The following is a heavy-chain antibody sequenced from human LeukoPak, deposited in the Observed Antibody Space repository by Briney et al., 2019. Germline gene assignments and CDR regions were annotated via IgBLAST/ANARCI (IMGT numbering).Heavy chain of an antibody. CDR3: AREGDYYDFWSGHRDRFDY. CDR1: GFTFSSYA. D-gene: IGHD3-3*01. V-gene: IGHV3-23*01. CDR2: ISGSGGST. J-gene: IGHJ4*02. Sequence: PGGSLRLSCAASGFTFSSYAMSWVRQAPGKGLEWVSAISGSGGSTYYADSVKGRFTISRDNARNSLYLQMNSLRAEDTAVYYCAREGDYYDFWSGHRDRFDYWGQGTLVTVSS.